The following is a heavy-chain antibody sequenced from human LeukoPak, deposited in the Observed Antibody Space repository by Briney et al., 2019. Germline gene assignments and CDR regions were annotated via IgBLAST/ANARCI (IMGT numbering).Heavy chain of an antibody. Sequence: PGGSLRLSCAASGFSFSSYAMSWVRQAPGKGLEWVSSFSGSGGSTYYADSVKGRFTISRDNSKNTLYLQMISLRAEDTAVYYCARGEGSGWYETFDYWGQGTLVTVSS. CDR2: FSGSGGST. J-gene: IGHJ4*02. D-gene: IGHD6-19*01. CDR3: ARGEGSGWYETFDY. V-gene: IGHV3-23*01. CDR1: GFSFSSYA.